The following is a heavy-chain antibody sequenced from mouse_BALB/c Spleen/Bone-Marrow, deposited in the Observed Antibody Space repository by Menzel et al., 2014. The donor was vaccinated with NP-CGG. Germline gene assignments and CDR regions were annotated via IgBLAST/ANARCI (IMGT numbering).Heavy chain of an antibody. CDR2: INPYNGGT. V-gene: IGHV1-26*01. CDR3: ARSGLYYGNYLYAMDF. D-gene: IGHD2-1*01. J-gene: IGHJ4*01. CDR1: GYSFTGYT. Sequence: VQLKQSGPELVKPGASVKISCKASGYSFTGYTTNWVKQSHGKNLEWIGLINPYNGGTSYNQKFKGRAALTVDKSSSTAYMELLSLTSEDSAVYYCARSGLYYGNYLYAMDFWGQGTSVTVSS.